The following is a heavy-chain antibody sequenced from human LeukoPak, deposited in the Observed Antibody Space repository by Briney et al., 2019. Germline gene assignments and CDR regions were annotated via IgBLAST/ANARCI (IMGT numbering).Heavy chain of an antibody. V-gene: IGHV3-30*18. CDR1: GFIFNSYA. Sequence: PGKSLRLSCAASGFIFNSYAMHWVRQAPGKGLEWVAAISYDGTNKYYADSVKGRFTISRDNSKNTLYLQMNSLRAEDTAVYYCAKTVARSVVVITSGGYFDYWGQGTLVTVSS. J-gene: IGHJ4*02. CDR3: AKTVARSVVVITSGGYFDY. D-gene: IGHD3-22*01. CDR2: ISYDGTNK.